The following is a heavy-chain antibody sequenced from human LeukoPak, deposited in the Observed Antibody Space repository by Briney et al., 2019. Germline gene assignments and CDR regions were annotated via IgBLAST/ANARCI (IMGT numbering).Heavy chain of an antibody. D-gene: IGHD1-14*01. CDR2: INYSGST. CDR1: GGSISNSSYF. Sequence: SETLSLTCTVSGGSISNSSYFWGWIRQPPGTGLEWIGSINYSGSTYYNPSVKSRVTISADTSNNQFSLKLNSVTAADTAIYYCARLLGSNPPDHWGQGTLVTVSS. CDR3: ARLLGSNPPDH. V-gene: IGHV4-39*01. J-gene: IGHJ4*02.